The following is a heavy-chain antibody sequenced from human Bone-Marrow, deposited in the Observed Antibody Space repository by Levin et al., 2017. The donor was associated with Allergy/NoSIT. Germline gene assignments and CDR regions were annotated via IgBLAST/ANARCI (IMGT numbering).Heavy chain of an antibody. Sequence: LSLPCAASGFTFRSSAVSWVRQAPGKGLEWVSGISASGGSTYYADSVKGRFTISRDNSKNTLYLQMNSLRAEDTAVYYCASGSNQPYYYYYGMDVWGQGTTVTVSS. D-gene: IGHD1-26*01. CDR3: ASGSNQPYYYYYGMDV. V-gene: IGHV3-23*01. CDR1: GFTFRSSA. J-gene: IGHJ6*02. CDR2: ISASGGST.